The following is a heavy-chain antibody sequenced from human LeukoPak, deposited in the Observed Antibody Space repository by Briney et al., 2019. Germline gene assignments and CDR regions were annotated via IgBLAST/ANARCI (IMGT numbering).Heavy chain of an antibody. CDR1: GGTFSSYA. Sequence: SVKVSCKASGGTFSSYAISWVRQAPGQGLEWMGGIIPIFGTANYAQKFQGRVTITADEPTSTAYMELSSLRFEDTAVYYCARKITMVREFDPWGQGTLVTVSS. CDR3: ARKITMVREFDP. V-gene: IGHV1-69*13. D-gene: IGHD3-10*01. CDR2: IIPIFGTA. J-gene: IGHJ5*02.